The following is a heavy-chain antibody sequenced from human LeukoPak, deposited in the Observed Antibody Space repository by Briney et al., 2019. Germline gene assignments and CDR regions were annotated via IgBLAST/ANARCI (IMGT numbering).Heavy chain of an antibody. CDR2: IIPIFGTA. D-gene: IGHD2-2*01. CDR1: GGTFSSYA. CDR3: ARFKTSPGAGDAFDI. Sequence: SVKVSCTASGGTFSSYAISWVRQAPGQGLEWMGGIIPIFGTANYAQKFQGRVTITADESTSTAYMELSSLRSEDTAVYYCARFKTSPGAGDAFDIWGQGTMVTVSS. J-gene: IGHJ3*02. V-gene: IGHV1-69*13.